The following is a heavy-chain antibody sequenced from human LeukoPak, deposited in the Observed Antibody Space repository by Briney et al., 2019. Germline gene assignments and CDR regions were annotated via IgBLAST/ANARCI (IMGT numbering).Heavy chain of an antibody. CDR2: ISSSSSYI. Sequence: GGSLRLSCAASGITFTSSSMTWVRQAPGKGLEWVSSISSSSSYIYFADSLKGRFTISRDNAKNSLYLQMNSLRAEDTAVYYCARIYYDSSGYGYWGQGTLVTVSS. CDR3: ARIYYDSSGYGY. V-gene: IGHV3-21*01. J-gene: IGHJ4*02. D-gene: IGHD3-22*01. CDR1: GITFTSSS.